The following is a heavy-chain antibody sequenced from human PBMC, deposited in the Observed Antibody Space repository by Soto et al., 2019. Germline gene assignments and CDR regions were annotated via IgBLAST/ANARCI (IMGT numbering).Heavy chain of an antibody. D-gene: IGHD4-17*01. V-gene: IGHV1-69*02. J-gene: IGHJ5*02. CDR1: GGTFSSYT. CDR3: ASDPAYGDYGNWFDP. Sequence: QVKLVQSGAEVKKPGSSVKVSCTASGGTFSSYTISWVRQAPGQGLEWMGRIIPILGIANYAQKFQGRVTITADKSTSTAYMELSSLRSEDTAVYYCASDPAYGDYGNWFDPWGQGTLVTVSS. CDR2: IIPILGIA.